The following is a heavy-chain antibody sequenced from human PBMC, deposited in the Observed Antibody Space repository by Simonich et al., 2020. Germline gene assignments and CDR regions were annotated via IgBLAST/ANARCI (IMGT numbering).Heavy chain of an antibody. CDR1: GFTFSSYE. CDR3: ARDGSSYFDY. V-gene: IGHV3-48*03. J-gene: IGHJ4*02. D-gene: IGHD2-15*01. CDR2: ISSSGSTK. Sequence: EVQLVESGGGLVQPGGSLRLSCAASGFTFSSYEMNWVRQAQGKGLEWVSYISSSGSTKYYADSVKGRFTISRDNAKNSLYLQMNSLRAEDTAVYYCARDGSSYFDYWGQGTLVTVSS.